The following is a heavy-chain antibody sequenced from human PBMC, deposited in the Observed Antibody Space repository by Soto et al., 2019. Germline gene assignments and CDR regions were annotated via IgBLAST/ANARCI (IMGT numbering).Heavy chain of an antibody. CDR1: GYSFTSYW. CDR3: ARAYQLLFGHYGMDV. V-gene: IGHV5-10-1*01. CDR2: IDPSDSYT. D-gene: IGHD2-2*01. Sequence: GESLKISCKGSGYSFTSYWISWVRQMPGKGLEWMGRIDPSDSYTNYSPSFQGHVTISADKSISTAYLQWSSLEASDTAMYYCARAYQLLFGHYGMDVWGQGTTVTVSS. J-gene: IGHJ6*02.